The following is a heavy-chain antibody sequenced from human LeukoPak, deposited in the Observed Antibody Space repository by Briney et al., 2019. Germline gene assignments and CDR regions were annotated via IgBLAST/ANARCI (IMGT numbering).Heavy chain of an antibody. J-gene: IGHJ6*03. CDR2: IYYSGST. CDR1: GGSISSYY. CDR3: ARKVSCSSTSCYYYMDV. Sequence: PSETLSLTCTVSGGSISSYYWSWIRQPPGKGLEWIGYIYYSGSTNYNPSLKSRVTISVDTSKNQFSLKLSSVTAADTAVYYCARKVSCSSTSCYYYMDVWGKGTTVTVSS. D-gene: IGHD2-2*01. V-gene: IGHV4-59*01.